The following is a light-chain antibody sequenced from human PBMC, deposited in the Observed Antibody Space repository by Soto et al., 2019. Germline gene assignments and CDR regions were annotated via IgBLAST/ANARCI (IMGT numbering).Light chain of an antibody. Sequence: QSALTQPASVSGSPGQSITISCTGASSDIGAYDYVSWYQQHPDKAPTLIIYDVTRRPSGLSNRFSASKSGNTASLTISGLQADDEGDYYCSSYTSSRTLIFGGGTTLTVL. CDR2: DVT. CDR3: SSYTSSRTLI. CDR1: SSDIGAYDY. J-gene: IGLJ2*01. V-gene: IGLV2-14*03.